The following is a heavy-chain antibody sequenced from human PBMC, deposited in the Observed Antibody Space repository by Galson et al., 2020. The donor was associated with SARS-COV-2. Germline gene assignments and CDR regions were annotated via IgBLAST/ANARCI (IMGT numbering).Heavy chain of an antibody. J-gene: IGHJ4*02. CDR1: GGSFSGYY. D-gene: IGHD2-2*01. CDR3: ARVFKYCSSTSCYAKRQYYFDY. CDR2: INHSGST. Sequence: SETLSLTCAVYGGSFSGYYWSWIRQPPGKGLEWNGEINHSGSTNYNPSLKSRVTISVDTSKNQFSLKLSSVTAADTAVYYCARVFKYCSSTSCYAKRQYYFDYWGQGTLVTVSS. V-gene: IGHV4-34*01.